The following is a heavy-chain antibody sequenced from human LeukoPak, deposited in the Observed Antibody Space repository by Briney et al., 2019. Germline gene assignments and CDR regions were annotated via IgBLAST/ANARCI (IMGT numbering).Heavy chain of an antibody. CDR2: ISGNSGSL. D-gene: IGHD2-8*01. V-gene: IGHV3-23*01. CDR1: GFTFRNYA. J-gene: IGHJ6*02. Sequence: GGSLRLSCTASGFTFRNYAMSWVRQAPGEGLEWVSVISGNSGSLYYTESVKGRFTISRDNSKNTLYLQMNSLRAEDTAVYYCARGVSDGMDVWGQGTTVTVSS. CDR3: ARGVSDGMDV.